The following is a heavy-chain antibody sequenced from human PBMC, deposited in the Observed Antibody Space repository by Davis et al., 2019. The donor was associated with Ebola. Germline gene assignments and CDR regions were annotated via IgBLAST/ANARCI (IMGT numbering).Heavy chain of an antibody. Sequence: ASVKVSCKASGYTFTNYGISWVRQAPGQGLEWMGWISGYNGNTNYAQNLQGRVTMTTDTSTSTAYMELRRLRSDDTAVYFCARGGSSWSAEYFQYWGQGTLVTVSS. D-gene: IGHD6-13*01. V-gene: IGHV1-18*04. CDR2: ISGYNGNT. CDR1: GYTFTNYG. J-gene: IGHJ1*01. CDR3: ARGGSSWSAEYFQY.